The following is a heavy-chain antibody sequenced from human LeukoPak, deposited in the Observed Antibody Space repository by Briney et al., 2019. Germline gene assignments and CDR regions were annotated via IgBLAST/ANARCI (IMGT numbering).Heavy chain of an antibody. D-gene: IGHD1-26*01. J-gene: IGHJ4*02. CDR2: ISGSGGST. V-gene: IGHV3-23*01. CDR3: AKGLEWELPRSYFDY. CDR1: GFTFSSYG. Sequence: GGSLRLSCAASGFTFSSYGMSWVRQAPGKWLEWVSAISGSGGSTYYADSVKGRFTISRDNSKNTLYLQMNSLRAEDTAVYYCAKGLEWELPRSYFDYWGQGTLVTVSS.